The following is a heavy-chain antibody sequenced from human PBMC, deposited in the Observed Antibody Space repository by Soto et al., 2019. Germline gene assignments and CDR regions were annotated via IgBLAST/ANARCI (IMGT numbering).Heavy chain of an antibody. D-gene: IGHD1-1*01. CDR3: ARGVASNPLAGHWSAP. V-gene: IGHV4-61*03. CDR2: VYYSSII. J-gene: IGHJ5*01. Sequence: SGALALTCTVPGDSVSSGDNDWTWIRQPPGKGPEWIANVYYSSIINYNPSLKSRVTISVDTSKNHLSTKMISVTTADTAVYYCARGVASNPLAGHWSAPSGQGTMATVSS. CDR1: GDSVSSGDND.